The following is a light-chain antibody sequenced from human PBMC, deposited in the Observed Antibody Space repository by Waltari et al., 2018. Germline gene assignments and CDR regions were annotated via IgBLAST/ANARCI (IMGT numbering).Light chain of an antibody. CDR1: QSISSW. Sequence: DIQMTQSPSTLSASVGDRVTITCRASQSISSWLAWYQQKPGKAPKLLIYKASSLESGVPSRFSGSGSGTEFTLTISSLQPDDFATEYCQQYRTFGQGTKVEIK. CDR3: QQYRT. V-gene: IGKV1-5*03. J-gene: IGKJ1*01. CDR2: KAS.